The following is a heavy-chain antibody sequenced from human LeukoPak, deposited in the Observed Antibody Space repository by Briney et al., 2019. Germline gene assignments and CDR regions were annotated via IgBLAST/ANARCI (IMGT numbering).Heavy chain of an antibody. V-gene: IGHV3-49*04. Sequence: PGGSLRLSCAGSGFSFGDFPMTWVRQAPGKGLEWVGYIRAKAYGGTTEYAASVKGRLTISRDDSKRIAYLQMNSLQTEDTGIYYCTRGSGWFEFWGQGALVTVSS. J-gene: IGHJ4*02. D-gene: IGHD6-19*01. CDR2: IRAKAYGGTT. CDR1: GFSFGDFP. CDR3: TRGSGWFEF.